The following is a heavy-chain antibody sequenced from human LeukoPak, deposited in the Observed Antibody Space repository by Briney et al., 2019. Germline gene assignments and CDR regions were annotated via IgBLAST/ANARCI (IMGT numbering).Heavy chain of an antibody. V-gene: IGHV1-69*13. D-gene: IGHD3-22*01. CDR2: IIPIFGTA. Sequence: VASVKVSCKASGGTFSSYAISWVRQAPGQGLEWMGGIIPIFGTANYAQKFQGRVTITADESTSTAYMELSSLRSEDTAVYYCAIDSSGYVVDYWGQGTLVTVSS. CDR3: AIDSSGYVVDY. J-gene: IGHJ4*02. CDR1: GGTFSSYA.